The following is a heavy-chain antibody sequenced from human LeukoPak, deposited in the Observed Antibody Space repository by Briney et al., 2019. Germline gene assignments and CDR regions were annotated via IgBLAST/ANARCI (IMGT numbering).Heavy chain of an antibody. J-gene: IGHJ6*02. CDR1: GFTFSSYS. D-gene: IGHD3-3*01. CDR3: ARDLGDFWSGYYYYYYYGTDV. V-gene: IGHV3-21*01. Sequence: GGSLRLSCAASGFTFSSYSMNWVRQAPGKGLEWVSSISSSSSYIYYADSVKGRFTISRDNAKNSLHLQMNSLRAEDTAVYYCARDLGDFWSGYYYYYYYGTDVWGQGTTVTVSS. CDR2: ISSSSSYI.